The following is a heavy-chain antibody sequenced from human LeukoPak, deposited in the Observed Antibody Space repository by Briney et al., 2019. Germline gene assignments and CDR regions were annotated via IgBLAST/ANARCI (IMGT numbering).Heavy chain of an antibody. CDR2: IYYSRST. V-gene: IGHV4-39*01. D-gene: IGHD3/OR15-3a*01. CDR1: GSSISSSSYY. Sequence: PSEPLSLTCTFAGSSISSSSYYWGWIPQPPGKGLEWIGSIYYSRSTYSNPSLQSRVTISVDTSKNQFSLKLSSVTAADTAVYYCANSYDLWSGRIGWFDPWGQGTLVTVSS. CDR3: ANSYDLWSGRIGWFDP. J-gene: IGHJ5*02.